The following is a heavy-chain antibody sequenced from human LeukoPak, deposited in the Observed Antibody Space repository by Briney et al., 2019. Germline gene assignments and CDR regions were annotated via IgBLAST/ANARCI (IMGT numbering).Heavy chain of an antibody. D-gene: IGHD5-18*01. V-gene: IGHV3-30*18. J-gene: IGHJ4*02. CDR3: AKDQGYTYGHSFDY. Sequence: GRSLRLSCAASTFTVGSYGIHWVRQAPGKGLEWVALISYDGSKKYCGDSVKGRFTISRDNSKNTLYLQMNSLRAEDTAVYYCAKDQGYTYGHSFDYWGQGTLVTVSS. CDR1: TFTVGSYG. CDR2: ISYDGSKK.